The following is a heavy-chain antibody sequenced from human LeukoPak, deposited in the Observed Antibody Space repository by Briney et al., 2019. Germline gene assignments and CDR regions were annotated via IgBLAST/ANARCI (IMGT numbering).Heavy chain of an antibody. Sequence: GGSLRLSCAASGFTFSTYGMHWVRQAPGKGLEWVAVIWYDGSNKYYPDSVKGRFTISRDNSKNTLYLQMNSLRAEDTAVYYCARGQTYFYGSGGGKYFDYWGQGTLVTVSS. V-gene: IGHV3-33*01. CDR3: ARGQTYFYGSGGGKYFDY. D-gene: IGHD3-10*01. CDR1: GFTFSTYG. J-gene: IGHJ4*02. CDR2: IWYDGSNK.